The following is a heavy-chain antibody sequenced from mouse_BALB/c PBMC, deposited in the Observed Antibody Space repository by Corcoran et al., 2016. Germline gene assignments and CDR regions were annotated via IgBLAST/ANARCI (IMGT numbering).Heavy chain of an antibody. V-gene: IGHV11-2*02. J-gene: IGHJ2*01. CDR1: GITFSGFW. CDR3: MRSFYC. Sequence: EVQLLETGGGLVQPGGSRGRSCEGSGITFSGFWMSWVLQTPGKTLEWFGDINSDGSAINYAQSIKDRFTIFRDNDKSTLYRQMSNVRSEDTATYFCMRSFYCWGQGPTLTVSS. CDR2: INSDGSAI.